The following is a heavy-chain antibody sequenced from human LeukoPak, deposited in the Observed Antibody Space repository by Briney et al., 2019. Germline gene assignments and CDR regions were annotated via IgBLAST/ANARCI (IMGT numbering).Heavy chain of an antibody. V-gene: IGHV4-59*02. Sequence: SETLSLTCTVSGGSVSTYYWNWIRQPPGKGLEWIGCIYYSGSTNYNPSLKSRLTISVDTSNNQFSLKLSSVTAADTAVYYCASTSGYCSGGNCYSAFDYWGQGTLVTVSS. CDR3: ASTSGYCSGGNCYSAFDY. J-gene: IGHJ4*02. CDR2: IYYSGST. D-gene: IGHD2-15*01. CDR1: GGSVSTYY.